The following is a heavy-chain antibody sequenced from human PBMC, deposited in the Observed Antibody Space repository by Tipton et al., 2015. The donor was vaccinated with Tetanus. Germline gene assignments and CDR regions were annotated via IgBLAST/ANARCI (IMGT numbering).Heavy chain of an antibody. J-gene: IGHJ3*01. CDR3: ARGGRDAYNNPLGAFDV. CDR1: GDSVSGYY. D-gene: IGHD5-24*01. Sequence: TLSLTCTVSGDSVSGYYWSWIRQPPGKGLEWIGYVYYTGSTNHNPSLKSRVTISMDTSKNQISLRLRSVAAADTAVYYCARGGRDAYNNPLGAFDVWGRGTTVTVSS. CDR2: VYYTGST. V-gene: IGHV4-59*02.